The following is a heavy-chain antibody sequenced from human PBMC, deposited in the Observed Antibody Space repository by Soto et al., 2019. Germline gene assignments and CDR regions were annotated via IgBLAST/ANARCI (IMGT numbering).Heavy chain of an antibody. V-gene: IGHV1-18*01. CDR2: ISAYNGNT. CDR1: GYTFTSYG. J-gene: IGHJ4*02. D-gene: IGHD1-7*01. Sequence: GASVKVSCKASGYTFTSYGISWVRQAPGQGLEWMGWISAYNGNTNYAQKLQGRVTMTTDTSTSTAYMELRSLRSDDTAVYYCARATLYNWNYGEFDYWGQGTLVTVSS. CDR3: ARATLYNWNYGEFDY.